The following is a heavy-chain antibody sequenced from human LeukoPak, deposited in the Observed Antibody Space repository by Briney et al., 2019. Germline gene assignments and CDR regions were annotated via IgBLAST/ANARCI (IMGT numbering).Heavy chain of an antibody. V-gene: IGHV4-30-4*08. J-gene: IGHJ4*02. CDR1: GFPFSSYW. CDR3: ARGPNYVWGSYRYFDY. CDR2: IYYSGST. D-gene: IGHD3-16*02. Sequence: LRLSCVASGFPFSSYWMTWVRQPPGKGLEWIGYIYYSGSTSYNPSLKSRVTISVDTSKNQFSLKLSSVTAADTAVYYCARGPNYVWGSYRYFDYWGQGTLVTVAS.